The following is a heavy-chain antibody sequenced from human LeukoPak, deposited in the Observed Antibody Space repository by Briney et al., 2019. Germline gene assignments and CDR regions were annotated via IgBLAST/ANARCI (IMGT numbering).Heavy chain of an antibody. D-gene: IGHD6-19*01. J-gene: IGHJ4*02. CDR2: SYYSGST. CDR1: GGSISSSSYY. V-gene: IGHV4-39*01. CDR3: ARRRRIAVAGLGGYFDY. Sequence: TSETLSLTCTVSGGSISSSSYYWGWIRQPPGKGLEWIGSSYYSGSTYYNPSLKSRVTISVDTSKNQFSLKLSSVTAADTAVYYCARRRRIAVAGLGGYFDYWGQGTLVTVSS.